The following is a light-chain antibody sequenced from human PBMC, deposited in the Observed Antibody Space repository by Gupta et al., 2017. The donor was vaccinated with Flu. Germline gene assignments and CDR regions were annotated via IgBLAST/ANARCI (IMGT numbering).Light chain of an antibody. Sequence: QPALTHPPPALVSPGQTGPLSRAGTSSDVCDYNYVSWYQQHPVKAPKLMIYEVSNRPSGVPDRFSGSKSGNTASLSVSGLQAEDEADRYCSSYAVSNNVFVTGTKVTVL. CDR3: SSYAVSNNV. J-gene: IGLJ1*01. CDR2: EVS. CDR1: SSDVCDYNY. V-gene: IGLV2-8*01.